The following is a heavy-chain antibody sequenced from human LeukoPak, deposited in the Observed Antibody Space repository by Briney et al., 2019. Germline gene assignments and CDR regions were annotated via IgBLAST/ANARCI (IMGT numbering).Heavy chain of an antibody. V-gene: IGHV4-34*01. J-gene: IGHJ6*03. D-gene: IGHD3-9*01. CDR2: INHSGST. CDR3: ARVAYRYSINDWSRTGLGAYATKYYYYMDV. Sequence: PSETLSLTCAVDGGSFSGYYWSWIRQPPGKGLEWIGEINHSGSTNYNPSLVSRVIMSVDTSKNQFSLKVSSVTAADTAVYYCARVAYRYSINDWSRTGLGAYATKYYYYMDVWGKGTTVTVSS. CDR1: GGSFSGYY.